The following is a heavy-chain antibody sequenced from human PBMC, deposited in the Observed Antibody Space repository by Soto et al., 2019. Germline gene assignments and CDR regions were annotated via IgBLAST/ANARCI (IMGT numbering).Heavy chain of an antibody. V-gene: IGHV3-33*01. Sequence: QVQLVESGGGVVQPGRSLRLSCAASGFTFSSYGMHWVRQAPGKGLEWVAVIWYDGSNKYYADSVKGRFTISRDNSKNTVYLKMNSMRAEDTAVYYWAGDLRPAMATSQERCDMDVWVQGATVTVSS. CDR3: AGDLRPAMATSQERCDMDV. CDR1: GFTFSSYG. J-gene: IGHJ6*02. CDR2: IWYDGSNK. D-gene: IGHD5-12*01.